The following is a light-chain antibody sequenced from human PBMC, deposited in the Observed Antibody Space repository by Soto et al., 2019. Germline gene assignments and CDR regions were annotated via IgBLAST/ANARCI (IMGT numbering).Light chain of an antibody. J-gene: IGKJ1*01. CDR2: GAS. CDR1: QSVSSSY. Sequence: EIVLTQSPGTLSLSPGERATLSCRASQSVSSSYLAWYQQKPGQAPSLLIYGASSRATGIPDRFRGSGSGTDFTLTISRLEPEDFAVYYCQHYGNSLWTFGQGTKVEF. CDR3: QHYGNSLWT. V-gene: IGKV3-20*01.